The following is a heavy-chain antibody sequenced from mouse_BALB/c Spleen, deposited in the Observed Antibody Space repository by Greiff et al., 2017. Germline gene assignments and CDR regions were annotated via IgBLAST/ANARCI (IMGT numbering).Heavy chain of an antibody. V-gene: IGHV1S29*02. Sequence: VQLQQSGPELAKPGASVKISCKASGYTFTDYNMHWVKQSHGKSLEWIGNIYPYNGGTGYNQKFKSKATLTVDNSSSTAYMELRSLTSEDSAVYCCARSGVWQGAMDYWGQGTSVTVSA. CDR2: IYPYNGGT. CDR1: GYTFTDYN. D-gene: IGHD2-10*02. CDR3: ARSGVWQGAMDY. J-gene: IGHJ4*01.